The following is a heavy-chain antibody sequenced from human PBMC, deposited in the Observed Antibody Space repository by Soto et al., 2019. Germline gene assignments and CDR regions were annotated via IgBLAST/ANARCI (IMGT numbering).Heavy chain of an antibody. D-gene: IGHD2-2*01. Sequence: SEMQCVSWTVAYGTSIGLGYYWSCIRQHPGKGLEWIGYIYYSGITNYNPSLKSRVTISVDTSKNQFSLKLNSVTAADTAVYYCARVPDYWGQGIPVTVIS. J-gene: IGHJ4*02. CDR2: IYYSGIT. CDR3: ARVPDY. V-gene: IGHV4-61*08. CDR1: YGTSIGLGYY.